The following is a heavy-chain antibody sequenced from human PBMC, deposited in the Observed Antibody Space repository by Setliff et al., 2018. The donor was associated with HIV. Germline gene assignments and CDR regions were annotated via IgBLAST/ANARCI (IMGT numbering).Heavy chain of an antibody. Sequence: SETLSLTCTVSGGSISSGSYYWGWIRQPPGKGLEWIGSIYYSGSTYYNPSLQSRVTISVDTSKNQFSLKLSSVTAADTAVYYCARASLNYGGNSGWFDPWGQGTLVTVSS. CDR2: IYYSGST. J-gene: IGHJ5*02. CDR3: ARASLNYGGNSGWFDP. V-gene: IGHV4-39*01. D-gene: IGHD4-17*01. CDR1: GGSISSGSYY.